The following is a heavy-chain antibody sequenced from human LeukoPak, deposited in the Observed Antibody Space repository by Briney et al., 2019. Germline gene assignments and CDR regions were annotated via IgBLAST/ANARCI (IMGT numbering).Heavy chain of an antibody. CDR3: AREFGRSGSYYWRFDY. D-gene: IGHD1-26*01. CDR1: GGSISSSSYY. Sequence: PSETLSLTCTVSGGSISSSSYYWGWIRQPPGKGLEWIGSIYYSGSTYYNPSLKSRVTISVDASKNQFSLKLSSVTAADTAVYYCAREFGRSGSYYWRFDYWGQGTLVTVSS. CDR2: IYYSGST. J-gene: IGHJ4*02. V-gene: IGHV4-39*07.